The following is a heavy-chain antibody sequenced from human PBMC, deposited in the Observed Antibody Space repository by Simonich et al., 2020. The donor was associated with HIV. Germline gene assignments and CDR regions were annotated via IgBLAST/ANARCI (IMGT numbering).Heavy chain of an antibody. CDR3: ARRDRELILYFDY. D-gene: IGHD3-3*01. CDR1: GGSFSGYY. J-gene: IGHJ4*02. Sequence: QVQLQQWGAGLLKPSETLSLTCAVDGGSFSGYYWSWFRQPPGKGVEWIGENNHSGITNYKSSLNSRANISVDKSKNQFSLKLSSVTAEDTAIYYCARRDRELILYFDYWGQGNLVTVSS. CDR2: NNHSGIT. V-gene: IGHV4-34*01.